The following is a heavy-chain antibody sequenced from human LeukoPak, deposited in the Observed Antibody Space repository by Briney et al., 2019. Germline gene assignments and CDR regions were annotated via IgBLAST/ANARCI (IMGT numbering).Heavy chain of an antibody. D-gene: IGHD2-15*01. CDR1: GYTFASYG. V-gene: IGHV1-18*01. Sequence: ASVKVSCKASGYTFASYGISWVQQAPGQGLEWMGWISAYNGNTNYAQKLQGRVTMTTDTSTSTAYMELRSLRSDDTAVYYCARDHREVPTPENYGMDVWGQGTTVTVSS. J-gene: IGHJ6*02. CDR3: ARDHREVPTPENYGMDV. CDR2: ISAYNGNT.